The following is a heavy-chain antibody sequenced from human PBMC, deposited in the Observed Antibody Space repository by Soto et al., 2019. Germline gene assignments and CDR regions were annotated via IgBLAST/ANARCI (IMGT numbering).Heavy chain of an antibody. V-gene: IGHV1-46*01. J-gene: IGHJ4*02. Sequence: ASVKVSCKASGYTLTSYYMHWVRQAPGQGLAWMGIINPSGGSTSYAQNYQGRITMTRDTSTTTVYMELSSLRSEDTAVYFCARGDSDVLTGHYPFDYWGQETLVTVSS. CDR2: INPSGGST. D-gene: IGHD3-9*01. CDR1: GYTLTSYY. CDR3: ARGDSDVLTGHYPFDY.